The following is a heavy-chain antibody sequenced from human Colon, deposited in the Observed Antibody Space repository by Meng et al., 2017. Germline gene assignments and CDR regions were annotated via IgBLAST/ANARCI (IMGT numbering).Heavy chain of an antibody. CDR1: GGSITSSDW. V-gene: IGHV4-4*02. D-gene: IGHD6-19*01. Sequence: VRLKESGPGLVKPSGSLSLTCTVSGGSITSSDWWSWVRQTPGKGLEWIGETYQNGRPNYNPSLKSRVTISVDKSKNQFSLNMTSVTAADTAVYYCAREVVVAGTRNWLDPWGQGILVTVSS. J-gene: IGHJ5*02. CDR3: AREVVVAGTRNWLDP. CDR2: TYQNGRP.